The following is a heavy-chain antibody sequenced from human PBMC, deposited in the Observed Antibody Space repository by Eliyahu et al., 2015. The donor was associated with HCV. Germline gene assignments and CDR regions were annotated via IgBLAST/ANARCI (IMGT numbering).Heavy chain of an antibody. J-gene: IGHJ6*02. CDR1: GFTFSSYA. V-gene: IGHV3-23*01. CDR3: AKDLAAARRVVYYYYGMDV. D-gene: IGHD6-6*01. CDR2: ISGSGGST. Sequence: EVQLLESGGGLVQPGGSLRLSCAASGFTFSSYAMSWVRQAPGKGLEWVSAISGSGGSTYYTDSVKGRFTISRDNSKNTLYLQMNSLRAEDTAVYYCAKDLAAARRVVYYYYGMDVWGQGTTVTVSS.